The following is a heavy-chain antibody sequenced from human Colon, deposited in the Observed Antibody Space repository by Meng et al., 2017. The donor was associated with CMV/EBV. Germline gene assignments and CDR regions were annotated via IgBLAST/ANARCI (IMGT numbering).Heavy chain of an antibody. J-gene: IGHJ4*02. V-gene: IGHV1-46*01. CDR1: GYSFASNW. CDR3: ARGSSWNYACFDY. CDR2: MNPGGANS. D-gene: IGHD1-7*01. Sequence: CTESGYSFASNWMHWLRQGPGQGREWMGLMNPGGANSNFAQKFKGRVATSKATSTTTVYLDLTGLTADDTSVYFCARGSSWNYACFDYWGQGTVVTVSS.